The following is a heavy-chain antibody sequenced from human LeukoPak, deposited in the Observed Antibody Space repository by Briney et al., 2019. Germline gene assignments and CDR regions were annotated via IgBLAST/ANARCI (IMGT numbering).Heavy chain of an antibody. D-gene: IGHD3-10*01. CDR1: GGTFSSYA. CDR2: IIPILGIA. Sequence: SVKVSCKASGGTFSSYAISWVRQAPGQGLEWMGRIIPILGIANYAQKFQGRVTITADKSTSTAYMGLSSLRSEDTAVYYCARKATMVRGENWFDPWGQGTLVTVSS. J-gene: IGHJ5*02. V-gene: IGHV1-69*04. CDR3: ARKATMVRGENWFDP.